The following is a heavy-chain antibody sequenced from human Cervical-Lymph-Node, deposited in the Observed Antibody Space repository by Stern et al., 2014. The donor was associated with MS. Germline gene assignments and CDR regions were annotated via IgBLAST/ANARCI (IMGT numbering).Heavy chain of an antibody. D-gene: IGHD5-24*01. V-gene: IGHV3-74*02. CDR3: ARAGGYNAFDI. CDR2: IKTDGSNT. Sequence: VQLVESGGGLLQPGGSLRLSCAASGFTFSNYWMHWVRQAPGKGLVWVSHIKTDGSNTAYADSVKGRFTISRDNAKNTLYLQMNSLRAEDTAVYYCARAGGYNAFDIWGQGTMVTVSS. J-gene: IGHJ3*02. CDR1: GFTFSNYW.